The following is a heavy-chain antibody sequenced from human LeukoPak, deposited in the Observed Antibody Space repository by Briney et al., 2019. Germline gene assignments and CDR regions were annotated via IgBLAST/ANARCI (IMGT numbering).Heavy chain of an antibody. Sequence: SETLSLTCAVYGGSFSGYYWSWIRQPPGKGLEWIGEINHSGSTNYNPSLKSRATISVDTSKNQFSLNLSSVTAADTAVYYCARGPRADDSSGYPVDYWGQGTLVTVSS. D-gene: IGHD3-22*01. CDR3: ARGPRADDSSGYPVDY. CDR2: INHSGST. CDR1: GGSFSGYY. J-gene: IGHJ4*02. V-gene: IGHV4-34*01.